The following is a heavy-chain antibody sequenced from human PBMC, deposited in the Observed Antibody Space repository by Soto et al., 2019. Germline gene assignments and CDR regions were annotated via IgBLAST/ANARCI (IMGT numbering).Heavy chain of an antibody. Sequence: QVQLQESGPGLVKPSETLSLTCTVSGGSISSYYWSWIRQPPGKGLEWIGYIYYSGSTNYNPSLKSRVALSVDTSTTQFPRLVSSVTAADTAVYYCARRYGGTFDYWGQGTLVTVSS. V-gene: IGHV4-59*08. J-gene: IGHJ4*02. CDR1: GGSISSYY. CDR3: ARRYGGTFDY. CDR2: IYYSGST. D-gene: IGHD2-15*01.